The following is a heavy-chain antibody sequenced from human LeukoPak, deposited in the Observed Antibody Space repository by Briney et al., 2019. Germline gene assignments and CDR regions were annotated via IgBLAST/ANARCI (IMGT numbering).Heavy chain of an antibody. D-gene: IGHD6-6*01. J-gene: IGHJ6*03. CDR1: GYTFTSYG. CDR3: ASRSSSSPDYYYMDV. CDR2: ISAYNGNT. Sequence: ASVKVSCKASGYTFTSYGFSWVRQAPGQGLEWMGWISAYNGNTNYAQNLQGRVTMTTDTSTSTAYMELSSLRSEDTAVYYCASRSSSSPDYYYMDVWGKGTTVTVSS. V-gene: IGHV1-18*01.